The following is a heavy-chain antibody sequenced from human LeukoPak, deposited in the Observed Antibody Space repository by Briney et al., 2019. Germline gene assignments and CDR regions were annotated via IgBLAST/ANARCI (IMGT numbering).Heavy chain of an antibody. J-gene: IGHJ5*02. D-gene: IGHD3-3*01. Sequence: ASVKVSCKASGGTFSSYTISLVRQAPGQGLEWMGRIIPILGIANYAQKFQGRVTITADKSTSTAYMELSSLSSEDTAVYYCARDPGVGYDFWSGYYYNWFDPWGQGTLVTVSS. CDR1: GGTFSSYT. CDR2: IIPILGIA. V-gene: IGHV1-69*04. CDR3: ARDPGVGYDFWSGYYYNWFDP.